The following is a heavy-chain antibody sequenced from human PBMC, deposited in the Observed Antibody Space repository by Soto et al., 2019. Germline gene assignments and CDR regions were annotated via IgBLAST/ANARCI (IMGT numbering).Heavy chain of an antibody. Sequence: QVQLVESGGGVVQPGRSLRLSCAASGFTFSSYAMHWVRQAPGKGLEWVAVISYEGNNKYYADSVKGRFTISRDNSKNALYLQMNSLRAEDTAVYYCARAGCDGGSCCTLVGLRYGMDVWGQGTTVTVSS. D-gene: IGHD2-15*01. V-gene: IGHV3-30-3*01. CDR2: ISYEGNNK. J-gene: IGHJ6*02. CDR1: GFTFSSYA. CDR3: ARAGCDGGSCCTLVGLRYGMDV.